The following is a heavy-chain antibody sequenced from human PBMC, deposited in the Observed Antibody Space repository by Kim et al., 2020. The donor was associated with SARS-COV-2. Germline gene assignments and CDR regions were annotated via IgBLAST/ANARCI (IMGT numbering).Heavy chain of an antibody. CDR3: ARGGQHTYGYDY. Sequence: YADSGNGRFTISRDNSKKTLYLQMNSLSADDTAVYYCARGGQHTYGYDYWGQGTLVTVSS. D-gene: IGHD5-18*01. V-gene: IGHV3-23*01. J-gene: IGHJ4*02.